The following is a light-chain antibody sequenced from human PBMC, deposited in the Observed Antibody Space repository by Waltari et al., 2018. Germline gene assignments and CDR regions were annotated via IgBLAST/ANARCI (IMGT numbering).Light chain of an antibody. CDR1: RSDIRTYNH. J-gene: IGLJ2*01. Sequence: QSALTQPASVSGSPGQSITVSCTGTRSDIRTYNHVSWYQRHPGKAPKLLIYEVTTPPSWISNRFSGSKSGNTASLTISGLQAEDEAEYYCSSYTRTTTLIFGGGTKVTVL. CDR2: EVT. CDR3: SSYTRTTTLI. V-gene: IGLV2-14*01.